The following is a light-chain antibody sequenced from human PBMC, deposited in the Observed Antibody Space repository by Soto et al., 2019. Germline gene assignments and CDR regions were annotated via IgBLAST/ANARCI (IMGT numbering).Light chain of an antibody. V-gene: IGKV1-27*01. CDR3: QKYNSAPPWT. CDR1: QGISNY. J-gene: IGKJ1*01. CDR2: AAS. Sequence: DIQMTQSPSSLSPSVGDRVTITCRASQGISNYLAWYQQKPGKVPKLLIYAASTLQSGVPSRFSGSGSGTDFTLTISSLQPEDVATYYCQKYNSAPPWTFGQGTKVEIK.